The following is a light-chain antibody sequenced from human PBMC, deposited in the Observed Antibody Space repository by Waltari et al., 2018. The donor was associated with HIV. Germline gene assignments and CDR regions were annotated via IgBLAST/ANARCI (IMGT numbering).Light chain of an antibody. J-gene: IGKJ4*01. Sequence: IVMTQSPATLSVSPGERATLSCRSSQSVGNNLAWYQHKPGQAPRLLIYGASTRASGIPARISGSGAGTQFTLTISSLEVEDFALFYCQQYNNWPLTFGGGTKV. V-gene: IGKV3D-15*01. CDR2: GAS. CDR3: QQYNNWPLT. CDR1: QSVGNN.